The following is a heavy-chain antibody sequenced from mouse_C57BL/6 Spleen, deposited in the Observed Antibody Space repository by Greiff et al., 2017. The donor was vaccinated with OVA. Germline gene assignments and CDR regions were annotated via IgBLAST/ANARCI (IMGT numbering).Heavy chain of an antibody. CDR2: ISDGGSYT. CDR3: ARGGYYYGSSYDWYFDV. CDR1: GFTFSSYA. V-gene: IGHV5-4*03. Sequence: EVKLQESGGGLVKPGGSLKLSCAASGFTFSSYAMSWVRQTPEKRLEWVATISDGGSYTYYPDNVKGRFTISRDNAKNNLYLQMSHLKSEDTAMYYCARGGYYYGSSYDWYFDVWGTGTTVTVSS. J-gene: IGHJ1*03. D-gene: IGHD1-1*01.